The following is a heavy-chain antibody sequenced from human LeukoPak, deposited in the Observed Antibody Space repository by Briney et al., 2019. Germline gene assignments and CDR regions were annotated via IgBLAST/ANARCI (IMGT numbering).Heavy chain of an antibody. CDR3: ARHRGRYYYDSSGYCDY. Sequence: SETLSLTCTVSGGSISSSSYYWGWIRQPPGKGLEWIGSIYYSGSTYYNPSLKSRVTISVDTSKNQFSLKLSSVTAADTAVYYCARHRGRYYYDSSGYCDYWGQGTLVTVSS. J-gene: IGHJ4*02. D-gene: IGHD3-22*01. V-gene: IGHV4-39*01. CDR1: GGSISSSSYY. CDR2: IYYSGST.